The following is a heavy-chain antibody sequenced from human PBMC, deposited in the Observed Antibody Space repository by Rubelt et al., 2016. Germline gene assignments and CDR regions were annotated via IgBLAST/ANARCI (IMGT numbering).Heavy chain of an antibody. D-gene: IGHD3-22*01. V-gene: IGHV3-7*01. Sequence: EVQLVEYGGGLVQPGGSLSLSCAASGFTFSTYFMSWVRQAPGKGLEWVANMKGDGEIFYADSMTGRFTISRDNAKNLVYLRMKCLRAEDTAVYYCARDFRSNNGTYYSDYWGQGTLVTVSS. J-gene: IGHJ4*02. CDR3: ARDFRSNNGTYYSDY. CDR1: GFTFSTYF. CDR2: MKGDGEI.